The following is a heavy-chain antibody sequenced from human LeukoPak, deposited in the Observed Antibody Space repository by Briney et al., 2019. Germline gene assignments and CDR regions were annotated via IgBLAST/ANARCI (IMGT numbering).Heavy chain of an antibody. Sequence: PGGSLRLSCAASGFTFSSYWMHWVRQAPGKGLVWVSRINSDGSSTSYADSVKGRFTISRDSAKNTLYLQMNSLRAEDTAVYYCATGGIQLWSLFDYWGQGALVTVSS. D-gene: IGHD5-18*01. CDR3: ATGGIQLWSLFDY. V-gene: IGHV3-74*01. CDR1: GFTFSSYW. CDR2: INSDGSST. J-gene: IGHJ4*02.